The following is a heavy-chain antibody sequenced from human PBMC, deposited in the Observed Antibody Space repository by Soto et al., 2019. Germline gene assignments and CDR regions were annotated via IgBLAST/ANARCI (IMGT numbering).Heavy chain of an antibody. D-gene: IGHD6-25*01. Sequence: EVQLEQSGAEVKKPGESLTISCKASGYMFIEYWIGWVRQMPGQGLEWMGMVYPNDSDVKYSPSFQGQVTISVDTSINTAYLHWSSLRASDSATYFCGAGSFDPWGQGTRVTVAS. V-gene: IGHV5-51*01. CDR1: GYMFIEYW. J-gene: IGHJ5*02. CDR2: VYPNDSDV. CDR3: GAGSFDP.